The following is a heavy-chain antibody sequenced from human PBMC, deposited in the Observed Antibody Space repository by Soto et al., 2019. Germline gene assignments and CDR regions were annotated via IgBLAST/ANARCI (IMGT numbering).Heavy chain of an antibody. Sequence: QVQLQESGPGLVKPSETLTLTCTVSGRAISSYYWSRIRQTPGKGLSLIGSIYYIGSTHYKPSLKSRVTISVDTYKKQFSLELSSFTAAYTAVYYCARLGGRGKVATMNSIDYWCQGSLVTVSS. D-gene: IGHD5-12*01. CDR2: IYYIGST. CDR1: GRAISSYY. CDR3: ARLGGRGKVATMNSIDY. J-gene: IGHJ4*02. V-gene: IGHV4-59*01.